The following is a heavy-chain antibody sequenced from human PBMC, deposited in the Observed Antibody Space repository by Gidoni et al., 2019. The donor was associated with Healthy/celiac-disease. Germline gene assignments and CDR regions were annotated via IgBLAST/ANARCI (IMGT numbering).Heavy chain of an antibody. CDR3: ARGVGHKQWLVRGRGSLYFDY. J-gene: IGHJ4*02. CDR1: GFTFSSYE. V-gene: IGHV3-48*03. CDR2: ISSSGSTI. D-gene: IGHD6-19*01. Sequence: EVQLVESGGGLVQPGGSLRLSCAASGFTFSSYEMNWVRQAPGKGLEWVSYISSSGSTIYYADSVKGRFTISRDNAKNSLYLQMNSLRAEDTAVYYCARGVGHKQWLVRGRGSLYFDYWGQGTLVTVSS.